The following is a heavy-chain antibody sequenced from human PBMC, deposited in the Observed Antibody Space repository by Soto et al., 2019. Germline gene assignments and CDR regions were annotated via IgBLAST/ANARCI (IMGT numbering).Heavy chain of an antibody. CDR3: TKEAGTIYFNY. Sequence: GGALRLSCAASGFTFHDHSMPWGRQAPGKGLEWVSLINWDGSNKYYADSVKGRFTISRDNSKNSLYLQMNSLRSEDTALYYCTKEAGTIYFNYWGQGALVTVSS. CDR2: INWDGSNK. J-gene: IGHJ4*02. V-gene: IGHV3-43*01. D-gene: IGHD6-19*01. CDR1: GFTFHDHS.